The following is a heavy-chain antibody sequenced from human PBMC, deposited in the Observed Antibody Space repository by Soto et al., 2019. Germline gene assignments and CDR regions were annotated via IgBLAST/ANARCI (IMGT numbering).Heavy chain of an antibody. V-gene: IGHV3-30*18. CDR3: AKNGFIAAAGLLYYFDY. Sequence: GGSLRLSCAASGFTFSSYGMHWVRQAPGKGLEWVAVISYDGSNKYYADSVKGRFTISRDNSKNTLYLQMNSLRAEDTAVYYCAKNGFIAAAGLLYYFDYWGQGTLVTVSS. D-gene: IGHD6-13*01. J-gene: IGHJ4*02. CDR1: GFTFSSYG. CDR2: ISYDGSNK.